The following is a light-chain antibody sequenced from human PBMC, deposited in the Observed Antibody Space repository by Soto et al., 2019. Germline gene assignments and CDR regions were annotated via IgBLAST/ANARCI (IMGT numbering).Light chain of an antibody. CDR2: GAS. Sequence: EIVLTQSPGTLSLSPGERATLSCRASQSVSSTYLAWYQQKAGQAPRLLIYGASNRATGIPDRFSGSGSGTDFTLTISRLEPEDLAVYYCQQYGGSRWTFGQGTRVDI. CDR1: QSVSSTY. V-gene: IGKV3-20*01. J-gene: IGKJ1*01. CDR3: QQYGGSRWT.